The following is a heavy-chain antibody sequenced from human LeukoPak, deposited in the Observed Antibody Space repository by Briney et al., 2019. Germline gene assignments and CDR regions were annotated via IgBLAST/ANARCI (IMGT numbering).Heavy chain of an antibody. D-gene: IGHD4-17*01. CDR1: GFTFSSYS. CDR2: ISSSSSTI. CDR3: ARDTAYYGDFRGYMDV. J-gene: IGHJ6*03. Sequence: PGRSLRLSCAASGFTFSSYSMNWVRQVPGKGREWVSYISSSSSTIYYADSVKGRFTISRDNAKNSLYLQMNSLRAEDTAVYYCARDTAYYGDFRGYMDVWGKGTTVTISS. V-gene: IGHV3-48*01.